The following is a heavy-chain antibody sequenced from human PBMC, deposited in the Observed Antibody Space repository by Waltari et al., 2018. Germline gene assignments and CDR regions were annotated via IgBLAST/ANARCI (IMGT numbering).Heavy chain of an antibody. CDR2: IYYSGST. CDR3: ARYAYCSSGRCYQDY. V-gene: IGHV4-59*01. J-gene: IGHJ4*02. CDR1: GGSISGYY. Sequence: QVQLQESGPGLVKPSETLSLTCAVSGGSISGYYWSWVRQSPGKGLEWIGFIYYSGSTNYNPSLKSRVTISVDTSKNQFSLNLNFVTAADTAVYYCARYAYCSSGRCYQDYWGQGILVTVSS. D-gene: IGHD2-15*01.